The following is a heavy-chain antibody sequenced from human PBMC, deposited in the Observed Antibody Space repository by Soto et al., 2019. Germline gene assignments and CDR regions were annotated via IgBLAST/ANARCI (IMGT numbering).Heavy chain of an antibody. CDR1: GYTSTNYV. J-gene: IGHJ4*02. CDR3: AIYGYCSGGSCHDFDY. CDR2: INAIIGKA. V-gene: IGHV1-3*01. D-gene: IGHD2-15*01. Sequence: GASVKVSCKASGYTSTNYVLHWVRQAPGQRLEWMGWINAIIGKAKYSQKFQGRVTITTDTSTSTAYMELSSLRSEDTAVYYCAIYGYCSGGSCHDFDYWGRGTLVTVSS.